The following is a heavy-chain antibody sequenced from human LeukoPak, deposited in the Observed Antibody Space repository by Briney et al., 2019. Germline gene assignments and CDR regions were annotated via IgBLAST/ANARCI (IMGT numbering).Heavy chain of an antibody. CDR3: ARGGMIAYSSSWYWSGQWFDP. V-gene: IGHV1-8*03. Sequence: GTSVKVSCKASGYTFTSYDINWVRQATGQGLEWMGWMNPNSGNTGYAQKFQGRVTITRNTSISTAYMELSSLRSEDTAVYYCARGGMIAYSSSWYWSGQWFDPWGQGTLVTVSS. D-gene: IGHD6-13*01. CDR1: GYTFTSYD. J-gene: IGHJ5*02. CDR2: MNPNSGNT.